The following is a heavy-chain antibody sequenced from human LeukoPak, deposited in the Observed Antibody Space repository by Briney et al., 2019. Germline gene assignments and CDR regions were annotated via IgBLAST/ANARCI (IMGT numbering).Heavy chain of an antibody. CDR2: ISGSGGST. D-gene: IGHD6-13*01. Sequence: PGRSLRLSCAASGFTFDDYAMHWVRQAPGKGLEWVSGISGSGGSTYYADSVKGRFTISRDNSKNTLYLQMNSLRAEDTAVYYCAKGAYSSSWYDAPSDAFDIWGQGTMVTVPS. CDR3: AKGAYSSSWYDAPSDAFDI. J-gene: IGHJ3*02. V-gene: IGHV3-23*01. CDR1: GFTFDDYA.